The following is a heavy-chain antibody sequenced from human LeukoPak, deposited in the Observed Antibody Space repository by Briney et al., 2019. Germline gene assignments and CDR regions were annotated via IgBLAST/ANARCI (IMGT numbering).Heavy chain of an antibody. CDR1: GFILSDRY. CDR3: ASLGAYCGGDCS. J-gene: IGHJ5*02. Sequence: GGSLRLSCAASGFILSDRYMAWIRQAPGKGLEWLSYISGSGSDINYADSVKGRFTISRDNAKNSLYLQMNSLRAEDTAVYYCASLGAYCGGDCSWGQGTLVTVSS. V-gene: IGHV3-11*04. D-gene: IGHD2-21*02. CDR2: ISGSGSDI.